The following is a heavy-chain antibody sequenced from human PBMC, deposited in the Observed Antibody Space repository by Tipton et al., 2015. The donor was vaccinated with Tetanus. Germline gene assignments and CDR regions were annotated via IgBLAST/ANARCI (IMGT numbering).Heavy chain of an antibody. CDR2: INYSGTT. J-gene: IGHJ6*02. CDR3: ARDRDYYGSGSRGMDV. V-gene: IGHV4-59*01. Sequence: TLSLTCTVSGGSINRYYWSWIRQSPGKGLEWIGYINYSGTTNYASSLQSRVIISVDTSKNQFSLKLNSLTAADTAVYYCARDRDYYGSGSRGMDVWGQGTRVTVSS. CDR1: GGSINRYY. D-gene: IGHD3-10*01.